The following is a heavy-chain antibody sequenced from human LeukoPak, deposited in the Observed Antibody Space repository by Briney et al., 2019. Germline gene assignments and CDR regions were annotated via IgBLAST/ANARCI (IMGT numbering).Heavy chain of an antibody. CDR3: TTLDIVVVVAATDIDY. D-gene: IGHD2-15*01. Sequence: TGGSLTLSCAASGFTFSSYGMHWVRQAPGKGLEWVAFIWYDGSNKYYADSVKGRFTIYRDNSKNTLYLQMNSLRAEDTAVYYCTTLDIVVVVAATDIDYWGQGTLVTVSS. V-gene: IGHV3-30*02. CDR1: GFTFSSYG. J-gene: IGHJ4*02. CDR2: IWYDGSNK.